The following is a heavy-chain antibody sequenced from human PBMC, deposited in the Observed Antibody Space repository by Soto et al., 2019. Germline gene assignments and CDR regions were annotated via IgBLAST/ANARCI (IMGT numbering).Heavy chain of an antibody. CDR1: SGSIRTSRYY. Sequence: QLQLQGSGPGLVKPSETLSLTCSLSSGSIRTSRYYWGWIRQHPVKGLEWIGHIYYSGYTNYNPSLKSRVTISVDTSNNQFSLKLTSVTAADTAVYYCARLGYSSSPLIDSWGQGTLVTVSS. CDR3: ARLGYSSSPLIDS. CDR2: IYYSGYT. V-gene: IGHV4-39*01. J-gene: IGHJ4*02. D-gene: IGHD6-13*01.